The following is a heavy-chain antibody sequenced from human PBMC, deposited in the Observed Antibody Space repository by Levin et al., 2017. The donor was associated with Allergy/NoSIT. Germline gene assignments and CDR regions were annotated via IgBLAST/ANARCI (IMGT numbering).Heavy chain of an antibody. CDR2: LRYSGDTT. Sequence: SCAASGFTFSSYPMTWVRQAPGRGLEWVSTLRYSGDTTHYADSVKGRFSISRDGSKDTLFLLLNSLRPEDTAVYYCAKGLSSGSPYRAFEMWGQGTMVTVSS. D-gene: IGHD1-26*01. J-gene: IGHJ3*02. CDR1: GFTFSSYP. CDR3: AKGLSSGSPYRAFEM. V-gene: IGHV3-23*01.